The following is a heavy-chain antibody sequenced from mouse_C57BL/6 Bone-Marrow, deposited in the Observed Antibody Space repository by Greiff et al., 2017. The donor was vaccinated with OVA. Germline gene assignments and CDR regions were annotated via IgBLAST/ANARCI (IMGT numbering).Heavy chain of an antibody. V-gene: IGHV1-50*01. J-gene: IGHJ4*01. CDR3: ARGGEYYGSHYYAMDY. CDR2: IDPSDSYT. D-gene: IGHD1-1*01. Sequence: VQLQQPGAELVKPGASVKLSCKASGYTFTSYWMQWVKQRPGQGLEWIGEIDPSDSYTNYNQKFKGKATLTVDTSSSTAYMQLSSLTLEDSAVYYCARGGEYYGSHYYAMDYWGQGTSVTVSS. CDR1: GYTFTSYW.